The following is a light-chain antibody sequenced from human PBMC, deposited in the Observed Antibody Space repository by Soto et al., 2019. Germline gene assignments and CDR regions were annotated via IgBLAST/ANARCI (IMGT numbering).Light chain of an antibody. Sequence: DIQMTQSPSTVSGSVVYRFTITFRASQSISDWLAWHQQKPGKAPKLLIYKASSLEIGVPSRFSGSGFGTEFTLTISSLQPDDFATYYCQQYDTYWTFGQGTKVDIK. CDR3: QQYDTYWT. CDR2: KAS. CDR1: QSISDW. V-gene: IGKV1-5*03. J-gene: IGKJ1*01.